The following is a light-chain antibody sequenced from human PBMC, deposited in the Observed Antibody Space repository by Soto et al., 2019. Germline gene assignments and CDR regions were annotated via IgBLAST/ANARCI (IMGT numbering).Light chain of an antibody. V-gene: IGKV1-27*01. CDR2: SAS. J-gene: IGKJ3*01. CDR1: QGIDHS. Sequence: DIQMTQSPSSLSASVGDSVTITCRASQGIDHSLAWSQQKPGKVPKLLIYSASTLQSGVPSRFSGSGSGTDFTLTITSLQPEDVATYYCQEHYSAPPVAFGPGTKVDV. CDR3: QEHYSAPPVA.